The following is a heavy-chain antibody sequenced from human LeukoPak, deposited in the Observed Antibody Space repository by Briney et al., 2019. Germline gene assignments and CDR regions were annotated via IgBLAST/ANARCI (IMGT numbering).Heavy chain of an antibody. CDR3: ARDPVEWELLLDY. V-gene: IGHV3-7*01. D-gene: IGHD1-26*01. CDR1: GFTFSSYW. Sequence: GGSLRLSCAASGFTFSSYWMGWVRQAPGKRLEWVANINIDGSEKYYADSAKGRFTISRDNARNSVYLQMNSLRVEDTAVYYCARDPVEWELLLDYWGQGTLVTVSS. J-gene: IGHJ4*02. CDR2: INIDGSEK.